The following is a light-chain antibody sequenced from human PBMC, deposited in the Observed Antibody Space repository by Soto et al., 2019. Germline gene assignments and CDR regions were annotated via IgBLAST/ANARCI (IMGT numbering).Light chain of an antibody. CDR2: GAS. CDR3: QQYNSWPLTWT. J-gene: IGKJ1*01. CDR1: QSVSSN. V-gene: IGKV3-15*01. Sequence: EMVMTQSPATLSVSPGGRATLSCRSSQSVSSNLAWYQRKPGQAPRLLIYGASTRATGIPARFSGSGSGTEFTLTITSLQSEDFAVYYCQQYNSWPLTWTFGQGTKVDI.